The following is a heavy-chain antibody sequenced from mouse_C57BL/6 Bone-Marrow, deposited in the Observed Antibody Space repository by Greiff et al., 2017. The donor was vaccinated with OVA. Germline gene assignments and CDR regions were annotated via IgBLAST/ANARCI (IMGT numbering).Heavy chain of an antibody. Sequence: EVKLQESGGGLVKPGGSLKLSCAASGFTFSSYAMSWVRQTPEKRLEWVATISDGGSYTYYPDTVKGRFTISRDNAKNNLYLQMSHLKSEDTAMYYCARDNGSSFTGAMDYWGQGTSVTVAS. V-gene: IGHV5-4*01. J-gene: IGHJ4*01. CDR2: ISDGGSYT. CDR1: GFTFSSYA. CDR3: ARDNGSSFTGAMDY. D-gene: IGHD1-1*01.